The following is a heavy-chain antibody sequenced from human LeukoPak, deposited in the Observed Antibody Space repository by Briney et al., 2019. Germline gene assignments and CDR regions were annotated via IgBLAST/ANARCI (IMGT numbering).Heavy chain of an antibody. CDR1: GFTFSSYG. CDR3: AKYSSSWYLFGYFDY. D-gene: IGHD6-13*01. Sequence: GGSLRLSCAASGFTFSSYGMHWVRQAPGKGLEWVAFIRYDGSNKYYADSVKGRFTISRDNSKNTLYLQMNSLRAEDTAVYYCAKYSSSWYLFGYFDYWGQGTLVTVSS. V-gene: IGHV3-30*02. J-gene: IGHJ4*02. CDR2: IRYDGSNK.